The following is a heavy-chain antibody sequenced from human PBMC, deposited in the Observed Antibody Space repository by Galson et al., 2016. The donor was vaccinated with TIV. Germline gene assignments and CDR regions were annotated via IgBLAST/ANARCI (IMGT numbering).Heavy chain of an antibody. CDR2: MNPNSGNA. Sequence: SVKVSCKASGNTFNNYDISWVRQATGQGLEWMGWMNPNSGNAGYAQKFQGRVTMTSNTSVNTAYMEVRSLRFEDTAVYYCARARRGYCSGGSCLPGYWGQGTLVTVSS. CDR3: ARARRGYCSGGSCLPGY. V-gene: IGHV1-8*01. D-gene: IGHD2-15*01. J-gene: IGHJ4*02. CDR1: GNTFNNYD.